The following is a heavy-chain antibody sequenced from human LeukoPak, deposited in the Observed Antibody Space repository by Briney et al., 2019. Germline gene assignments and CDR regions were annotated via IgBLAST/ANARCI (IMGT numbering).Heavy chain of an antibody. J-gene: IGHJ4*02. D-gene: IGHD2/OR15-2a*01. CDR3: ARRQAGRQSFVDY. Sequence: GESLKISCKGSGYIFTTYWIGWVRQMPGKGLEWMGIIYPGDSDTRYSPSFQGQVTISADKSISTAYLQWSSLKASDTAMYYCARRQAGRQSFVDYWGQGTLVTVSS. V-gene: IGHV5-51*01. CDR2: IYPGDSDT. CDR1: GYIFTTYW.